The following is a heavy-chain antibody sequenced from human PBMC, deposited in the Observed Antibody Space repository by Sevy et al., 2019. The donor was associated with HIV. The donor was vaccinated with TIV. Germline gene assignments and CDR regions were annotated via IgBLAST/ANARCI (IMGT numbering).Heavy chain of an antibody. CDR1: GISISAYA. CDR2: ISAAGYST. J-gene: IGHJ4*02. V-gene: IGHV3-23*01. CDR3: ATVAYNDSLTGYPLHFRY. Sequence: GGSLRLSCSGSGISISAYAMTWVRQTPGKGLEWVSGISAAGYSTYYADSVQGRFSISRDNSKNTFYLQMNSLRADDTAIYYCATVAYNDSLTGYPLHFRYWGQGSLVTVSS. D-gene: IGHD3-9*01.